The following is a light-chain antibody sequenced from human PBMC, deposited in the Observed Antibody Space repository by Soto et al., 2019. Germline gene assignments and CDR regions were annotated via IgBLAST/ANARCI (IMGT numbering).Light chain of an antibody. Sequence: EIVLTQSPDTLSLSPGERATLSCRASQSVRSNYLAWYQQKPGQAPRFLIYDASSRATGIPDRFSGSGSGTDSAITSSSRGPEDFEVYYCQQYGSPPLTFGGGTKVE. CDR3: QQYGSPPLT. J-gene: IGKJ4*01. CDR2: DAS. CDR1: QSVRSNY. V-gene: IGKV3-20*01.